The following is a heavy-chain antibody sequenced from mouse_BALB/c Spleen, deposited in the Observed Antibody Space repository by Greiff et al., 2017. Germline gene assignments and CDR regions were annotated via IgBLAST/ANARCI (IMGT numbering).Heavy chain of an antibody. Sequence: EVQGVESGGGLVQPGGSLRLSCAPSGFTFTDYYMSWVRQPPGKALEWLGFIRNKANGYTTEYSASVKGRFTISRDNSQSILYLQMNTLRAEDSATYYCARDRPGAYWGQGTLVTVSA. J-gene: IGHJ3*01. V-gene: IGHV7-3*02. CDR1: GFTFTDYY. CDR3: ARDRPGAY. CDR2: IRNKANGYTT.